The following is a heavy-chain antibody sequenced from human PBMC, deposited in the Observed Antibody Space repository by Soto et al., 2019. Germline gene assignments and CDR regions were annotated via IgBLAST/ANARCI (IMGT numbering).Heavy chain of an antibody. D-gene: IGHD4-17*01. CDR3: AREVGDLTTVTLADAFDI. J-gene: IGHJ3*02. CDR2: INPNSGGT. Sequence: QVQLVQSGAEVKKPGASVKVSCKASGYTFTGYYMHWVRQAPGQGLEWMGWINPNSGGTNYAQKFKGRVTMAKDTSINTAYMELSRLRSDDTAVYYCAREVGDLTTVTLADAFDIWGQGTMVTVSS. CDR1: GYTFTGYY. V-gene: IGHV1-2*02.